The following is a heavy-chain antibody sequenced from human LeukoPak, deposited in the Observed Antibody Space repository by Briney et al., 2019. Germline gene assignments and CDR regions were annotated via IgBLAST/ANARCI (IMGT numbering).Heavy chain of an antibody. CDR3: AATLLRASTYMDV. D-gene: IGHD1-1*01. V-gene: IGHV3-23*01. Sequence: GGSLRLSCAASGFTFSSYVMSWVRQAPGKGLEWVSGISGSGGSTYYADSVKGRFTISRDNSKNTLYLQMNSLGAEDTAVYYCAATLLRASTYMDVWGKGTTVTVSS. CDR2: ISGSGGST. CDR1: GFTFSSYV. J-gene: IGHJ6*03.